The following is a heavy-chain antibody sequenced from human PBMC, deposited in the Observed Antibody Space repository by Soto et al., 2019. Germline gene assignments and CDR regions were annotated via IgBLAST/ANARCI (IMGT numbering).Heavy chain of an antibody. D-gene: IGHD3-16*01. CDR2: ISATGGNI. CDR3: AKVAGGLGYFDR. CDR1: GFTFSDYS. J-gene: IGHJ2*01. V-gene: IGHV3-23*01. Sequence: GGSLRLSCVASGFTFSDYSMTLVRQDTGKGLEWVATISATGGNIEYTDSLKGRFTISRDNSKNTLYLQLNGLTSDDTAVHYCAKVAGGLGYFDRWGRGTLVTVSS.